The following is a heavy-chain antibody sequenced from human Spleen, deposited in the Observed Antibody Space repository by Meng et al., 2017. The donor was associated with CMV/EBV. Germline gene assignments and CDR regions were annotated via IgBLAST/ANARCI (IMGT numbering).Heavy chain of an antibody. CDR3: ARGCSTTTCDPNWLDP. CDR1: Y. J-gene: IGHJ5*02. CDR2: CNTSDGST. Sequence: YIQWVQQARGQGLEWMGLCNTSDGSTVYAQKFQGRVTISMDTSTDTAYMEMTSLGSDDTAVYFCARGCSTTTCDPNWLDPWGQGTLVTVSS. V-gene: IGHV1-46*01. D-gene: IGHD1-1*01.